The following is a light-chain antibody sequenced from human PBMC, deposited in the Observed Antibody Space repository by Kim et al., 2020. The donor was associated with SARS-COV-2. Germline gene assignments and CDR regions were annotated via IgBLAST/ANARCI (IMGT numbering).Light chain of an antibody. CDR3: QRYDNSPRT. CDR1: QDISNY. J-gene: IGKJ1*01. Sequence: DIQMTQSPSSLSASVGDRITITCRASQDISNYLAWFQQKQGKVPKLLIYAASTLQSGVPSRFSGSGSGTDFTLTISSLQPEDVATYYCQRYDNSPRTFGQGTKLEI. V-gene: IGKV1-27*01. CDR2: AAS.